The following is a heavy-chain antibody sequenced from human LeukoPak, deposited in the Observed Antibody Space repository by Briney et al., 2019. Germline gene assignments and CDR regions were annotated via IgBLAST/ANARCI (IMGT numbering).Heavy chain of an antibody. CDR2: ISAYNGNT. J-gene: IGHJ4*02. V-gene: IGHV1-18*01. CDR3: ASVRDGYNKHHFDY. D-gene: IGHD5-24*01. Sequence: GASVKVSCKASGYTFTSYGISGVRQAPGQGLEWMGWISAYNGNTNYAQKLQGRVTMTTDTSTSTAYMELRSLRSDDTAVYYCASVRDGYNKHHFDYWGQGTLVTVSS. CDR1: GYTFTSYG.